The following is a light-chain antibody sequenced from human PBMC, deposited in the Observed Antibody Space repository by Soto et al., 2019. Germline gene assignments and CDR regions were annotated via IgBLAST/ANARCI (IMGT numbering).Light chain of an antibody. J-gene: IGKJ3*01. CDR1: RDISNY. V-gene: IGKV1-33*01. CDR3: QHYDNVMFT. Sequence: QMTQSPSSLSASVGDRVTITCQASRDISNYLNWYQQKPGKAPKLLIYDASNLETGVPSRFSGSGSGTDFTFTISSLQPEDIATYYCQHYDNVMFTFGPGTKVDLK. CDR2: DAS.